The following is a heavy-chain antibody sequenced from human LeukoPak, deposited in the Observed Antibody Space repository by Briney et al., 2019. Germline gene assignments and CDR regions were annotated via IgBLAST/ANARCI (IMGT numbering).Heavy chain of an antibody. CDR3: GIGRKFDWLLCHH. V-gene: IGHV1-24*01. D-gene: IGHD3-9*01. CDR2: FDPEGGET. Sequence: ASVKVSCKLSGYTLTDVSMHWVRQAPGKGLEWMGGFDPEGGETIYAQTLQGRVTMTEDPSADTAYMELRSLSSEDTAVYYCGIGRKFDWLLCHHWGQGTLVTVSS. CDR1: GYTLTDVS. J-gene: IGHJ5*02.